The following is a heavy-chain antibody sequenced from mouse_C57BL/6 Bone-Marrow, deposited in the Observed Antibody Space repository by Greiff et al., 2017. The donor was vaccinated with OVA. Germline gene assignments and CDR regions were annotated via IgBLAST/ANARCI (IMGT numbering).Heavy chain of an antibody. CDR2: IYPGDGDT. J-gene: IGHJ3*01. CDR3: ASHYYGSSYDAY. D-gene: IGHD1-1*01. Sequence: QVHVKQSGPELVKPGASVKISCKASGYAFSSSWMNWVKQRPGKGLEWIGRIYPGDGDTNYNGKFKGKATLTADKSSSTAYMQLSSLTSEDSAVYFCASHYYGSSYDAYWGQGTLVTVSA. CDR1: GYAFSSSW. V-gene: IGHV1-82*01.